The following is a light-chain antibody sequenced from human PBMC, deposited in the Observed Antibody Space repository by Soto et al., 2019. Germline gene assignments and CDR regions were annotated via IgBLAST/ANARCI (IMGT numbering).Light chain of an antibody. CDR1: QSISNW. V-gene: IGKV1-5*03. CDR2: KTS. J-gene: IGKJ1*01. Sequence: DIPMTQSPSTLSASVGDRVTITCRASQSISNWLAWYQQKPGKAPKVLIYKTSILESGVPPRFSGSGSRTEFTLTISSLQPDDFAAYYCQQYNHYSWTFGQGTKVEIK. CDR3: QQYNHYSWT.